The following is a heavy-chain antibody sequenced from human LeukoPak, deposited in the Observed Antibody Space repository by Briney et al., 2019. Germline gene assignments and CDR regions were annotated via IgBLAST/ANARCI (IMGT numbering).Heavy chain of an antibody. D-gene: IGHD3-3*01. J-gene: IGHJ6*03. CDR2: LSGSGGRT. CDR3: VRGGDFWSGYSRGYYMDV. CDR1: RFTFSSYA. V-gene: IGHV3-23*01. Sequence: GGSLRLSCAASRFTFSSYAMSWVRQAPGKGLEWVSVLSGSGGRTYYADSVKGRFTISRDNSKNTLYLQMNSLRAEDTAVYFCVRGGDFWSGYSRGYYMDVWGKGTTVTVSS.